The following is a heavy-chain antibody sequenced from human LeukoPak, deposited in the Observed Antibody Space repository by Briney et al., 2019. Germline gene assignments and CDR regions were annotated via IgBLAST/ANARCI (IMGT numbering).Heavy chain of an antibody. CDR1: GGSISSYY. CDR2: IYTSGST. V-gene: IGHV4-4*07. D-gene: IGHD6-13*01. Sequence: SETLSLTCTVSGGSISSYYWSWIRQPAGKGLEWIGRIYTSGSTNYNPSLKSRVTMSVDTSKNQFSLKLSSVTAADTAVYYCARSGVSTPLYSSSWYGMDYWGQGTLVTVSS. CDR3: ARSGVSTPLYSSSWYGMDY. J-gene: IGHJ4*02.